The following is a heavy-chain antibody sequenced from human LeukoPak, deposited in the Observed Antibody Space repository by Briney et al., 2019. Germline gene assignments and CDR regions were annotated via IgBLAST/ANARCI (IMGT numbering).Heavy chain of an antibody. CDR3: AREGRSSSPMDY. CDR1: GYSFNTYW. J-gene: IGHJ4*02. D-gene: IGHD6-6*01. Sequence: GESLKISCKGSGYSFNTYWIGWVRQMPGKGLECMGIIYPGDSDTRYSPSFQGQVTISADKSLSTAYLQWGSLKASDTAMYYCAREGRSSSPMDYWGQGTLVTVSS. V-gene: IGHV5-51*01. CDR2: IYPGDSDT.